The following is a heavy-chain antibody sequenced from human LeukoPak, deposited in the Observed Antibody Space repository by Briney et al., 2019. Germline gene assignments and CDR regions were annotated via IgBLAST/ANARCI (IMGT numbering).Heavy chain of an antibody. Sequence: SVKVSCKASGGTFSSYAISWVRQAPGQGLXWMGRIIPILGIANYAQKFQGRVTITADKSTSTAYMELSSLRSEDTAVYYCAREDYDSSGYYLGYWGQGTLVTVSS. J-gene: IGHJ4*02. CDR2: IIPILGIA. CDR3: AREDYDSSGYYLGY. CDR1: GGTFSSYA. V-gene: IGHV1-69*04. D-gene: IGHD3-22*01.